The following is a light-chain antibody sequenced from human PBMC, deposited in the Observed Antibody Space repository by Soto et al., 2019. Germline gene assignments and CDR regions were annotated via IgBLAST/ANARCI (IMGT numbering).Light chain of an antibody. Sequence: QSALTQPASVSGSPGQSITISCTGTSSDVGGYNYVSWYQQHPGKAPKIMIYEVSNRPSGVSNRFSGSKSGNTASLTISGLQAEDEADYYCSSYTYTSTPYVFGTGTKVTVL. J-gene: IGLJ1*01. CDR3: SSYTYTSTPYV. CDR1: SSDVGGYNY. CDR2: EVS. V-gene: IGLV2-14*01.